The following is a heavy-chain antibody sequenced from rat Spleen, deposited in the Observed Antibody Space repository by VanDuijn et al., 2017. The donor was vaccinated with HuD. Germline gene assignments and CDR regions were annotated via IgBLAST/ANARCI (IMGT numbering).Heavy chain of an antibody. CDR3: ARHNNNWGNVMDA. CDR2: IWAGGGT. J-gene: IGHJ4*01. V-gene: IGHV2-72*01. Sequence: QVQLKESGPGLVQPSQTLSLTCTVSGFSLTSYHVSWVRQPPGKSLVGMGTIWAGGGTNYNSAVQSRLSISRDTSKSQVFLKMNSLQPEDTGTYYCARHNNNWGNVMDAWGQGASVTVSS. D-gene: IGHD1-10*01. CDR1: GFSLTSYH.